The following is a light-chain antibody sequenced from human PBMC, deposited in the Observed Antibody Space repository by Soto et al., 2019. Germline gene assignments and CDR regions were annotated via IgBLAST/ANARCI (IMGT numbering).Light chain of an antibody. V-gene: IGKV1-6*01. CDR3: LQDYNYPRLT. J-gene: IGKJ4*01. CDR1: QGIGSD. Sequence: AIQMTQSPSSLSASVGDRVTITCRASQGIGSDLGWYQQKPGKAPKLLIYGATSLQSGVPSRFSGSGYGTDFTLTISSLQPEDFATYYCLQDYNYPRLTFGGGTKVEIK. CDR2: GAT.